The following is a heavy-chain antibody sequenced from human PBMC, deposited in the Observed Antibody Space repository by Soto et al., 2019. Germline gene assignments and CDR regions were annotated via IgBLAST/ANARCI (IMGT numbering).Heavy chain of an antibody. CDR3: ASALYCSGGSCSFDP. CDR1: GGSISSGGYY. Sequence: SETLSLTCTVSGGSISSGGYYWSWIRQHPGKGLEWIGYIYYTGSTSYNPSLKSRVTISIDTSKNQFSLNLTSVTAADTAVYYCASALYCSGGSCSFDPWGQGTLVTVSS. D-gene: IGHD2-15*01. J-gene: IGHJ5*02. V-gene: IGHV4-61*08. CDR2: IYYTGST.